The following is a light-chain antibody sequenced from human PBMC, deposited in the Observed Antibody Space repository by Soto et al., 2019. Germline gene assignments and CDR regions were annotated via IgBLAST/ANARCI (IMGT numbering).Light chain of an antibody. V-gene: IGLV2-11*01. J-gene: IGLJ1*01. CDR2: DVC. CDR3: CSYAGSYTYV. CDR1: SSDVGGYNY. Sequence: QSVLTQPRSVSGSPGQSVTISCTGTSSDVGGYNYVSWYQQHPGKPPTLMMYDVCKRPSGVPDRFSGSKSGNTTSLTISGVQAEDESYYYCCSYAGSYTYVFGTGTTLTVL.